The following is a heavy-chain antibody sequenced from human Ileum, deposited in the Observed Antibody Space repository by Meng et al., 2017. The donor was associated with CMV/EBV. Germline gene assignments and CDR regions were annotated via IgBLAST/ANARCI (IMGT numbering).Heavy chain of an antibody. V-gene: IGHV4-34*01. CDR3: ARDGFPDGGSSPNWFDP. CDR2: INHSGGT. CDR1: ISDYY. J-gene: IGHJ5*02. Sequence: ISDYYWDWISQTPGEGLEWIREINHSGGTHCNPSVKSRVTMSVDTPRNQFSLRLSSVTAADTAVYYCARDGFPDGGSSPNWFDPWGQGTLVTVSS. D-gene: IGHD4-23*01.